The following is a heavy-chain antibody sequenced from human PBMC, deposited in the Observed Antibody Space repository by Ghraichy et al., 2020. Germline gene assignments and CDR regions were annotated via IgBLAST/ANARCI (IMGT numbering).Heavy chain of an antibody. V-gene: IGHV3-23*01. D-gene: IGHD1-26*01. J-gene: IGHJ4*02. CDR1: GFTFKNYA. CDR3: AKHIPYSGRYYTFDY. Sequence: ESLNISCVASGFTFKNYAMSWVRQAPGKGLEWVSVISDAGDSAYYADSVKGRFTISRDNSKNTVYLQMSNLRADDTAVYHCAKHIPYSGRYYTFDYWGQGTLATVSS. CDR2: ISDAGDSA.